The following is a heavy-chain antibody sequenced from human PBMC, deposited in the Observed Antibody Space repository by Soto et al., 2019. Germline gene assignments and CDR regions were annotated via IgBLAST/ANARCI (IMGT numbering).Heavy chain of an antibody. Sequence: QVQLVQSGAEVKKPGSSVKVSCKASGGTFSSYAISWVRQAPGQGLEWMGGIIPIFGTANDAQKFQGRVTITADESTSTAYMELSSLRSEDTAVYYCARGGTMVRGALRGMDVWGQGTTVTVSS. J-gene: IGHJ6*02. CDR3: ARGGTMVRGALRGMDV. V-gene: IGHV1-69*01. CDR2: IIPIFGTA. CDR1: GGTFSSYA. D-gene: IGHD3-10*01.